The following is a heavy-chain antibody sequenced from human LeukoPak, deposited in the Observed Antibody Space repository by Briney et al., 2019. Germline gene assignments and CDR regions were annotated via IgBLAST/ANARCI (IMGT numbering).Heavy chain of an antibody. CDR3: VRDFGDVTGLYNWFDP. V-gene: IGHV3-20*04. J-gene: IGHJ5*02. Sequence: GGSLRLSCAASGFKFDDYGLSWVRQVPGKGLEWVSGINWSGDDTDYADSVKGRFTISRDNVKNFLYLQMNSLRAEDTALYYCVRDFGDVTGLYNWFDPWGQGTLVIVSS. D-gene: IGHD2-21*02. CDR1: GFKFDDYG. CDR2: INWSGDDT.